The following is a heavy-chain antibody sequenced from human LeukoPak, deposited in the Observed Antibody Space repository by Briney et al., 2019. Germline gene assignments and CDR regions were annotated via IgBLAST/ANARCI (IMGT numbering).Heavy chain of an antibody. CDR3: ARDTGLAGPCDY. CDR2: MSSSDSTI. J-gene: IGHJ4*02. Sequence: GGALRLSCATSGFTFSDYYMSWIRRAPGKGLEGVSYMSSSDSTIYYADSVKGRFTISRDNAKNSLHLQMNSLRAEDTAVYYCARDTGLAGPCDYWGQGTLGTVSA. V-gene: IGHV3-11*01. CDR1: GFTFSDYY.